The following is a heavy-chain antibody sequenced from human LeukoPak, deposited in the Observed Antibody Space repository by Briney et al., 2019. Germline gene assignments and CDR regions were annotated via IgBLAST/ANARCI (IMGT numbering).Heavy chain of an antibody. CDR2: IYGAGNI. V-gene: IGHV3-53*01. CDR1: NFTVSSTF. CDR3: AAGVSDKHAFDI. Sequence: PGGSLRLSCAASNFTVSSTFMTWVRQTPGKGLDWVSLIYGAGNIYYADSVKGRFRTSRDISTNTVLLEMNSLRTEDTAVHYCAAGVSDKHAFDIWGHGTEVIVSS. J-gene: IGHJ3*02.